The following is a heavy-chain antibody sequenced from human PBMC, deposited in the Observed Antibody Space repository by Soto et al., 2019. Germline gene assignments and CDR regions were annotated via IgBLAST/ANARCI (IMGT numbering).Heavy chain of an antibody. CDR3: AHSSPDYYYYGMDV. D-gene: IGHD6-13*01. CDR2: IGTAGDT. V-gene: IGHV3-13*01. J-gene: IGHJ6*02. Sequence: PGGSLRLSCAASGFTFSSYDMHWVRQATGKGLEWVSAIGTAGDTYYPGSVKGRFTISRENAKNSLYLQMNSLRAGDTAVYYCAHSSPDYYYYGMDVWGQGTTVTVSS. CDR1: GFTFSSYD.